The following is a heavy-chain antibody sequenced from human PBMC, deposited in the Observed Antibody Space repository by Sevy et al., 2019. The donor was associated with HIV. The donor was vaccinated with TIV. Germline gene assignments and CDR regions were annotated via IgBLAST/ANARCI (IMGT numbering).Heavy chain of an antibody. CDR2: INDDGSNT. CDR3: VRPSSGIFSLASDG. J-gene: IGHJ4*02. D-gene: IGHD5-12*01. CDR1: GFTFSSYW. V-gene: IGHV3-74*01. Sequence: GGSLRLSCAASGFTFSSYWMHWVRQASGKGLVWVSRINDDGSNTRYADSVKGRFTISRDNAKNTLYLQMDSLRVEDTAVYYWVRPSSGIFSLASDGWGQGTLVTVSS.